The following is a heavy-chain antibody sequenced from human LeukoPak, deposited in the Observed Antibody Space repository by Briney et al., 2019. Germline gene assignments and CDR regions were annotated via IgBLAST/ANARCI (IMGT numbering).Heavy chain of an antibody. Sequence: GGSLRLSCAASGFTFSSYEMHWVRQAPGKGLEWVSYISKSGRTIYYADSVKGRFTISRDNAKNSLYLQMNSLRAEDTAVCYCAREERYCTNGVCPGAFDYWGQGTLVTVSS. D-gene: IGHD2-8*01. CDR1: GFTFSSYE. CDR2: ISKSGRTI. CDR3: AREERYCTNGVCPGAFDY. J-gene: IGHJ4*02. V-gene: IGHV3-48*03.